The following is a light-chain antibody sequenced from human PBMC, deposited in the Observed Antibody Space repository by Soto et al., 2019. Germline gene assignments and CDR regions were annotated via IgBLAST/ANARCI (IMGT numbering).Light chain of an antibody. CDR2: DVS. Sequence: QSALTQPRSVSGSPGQSVTISCTGTSSDVGGYNYVSWYQQHPGKAPKLMIYDVSKRPSGVPDRFSGSKSGNTASLTISGRQAEDEAADYCCSYEGSYTLGVFGGGTKLTVL. J-gene: IGLJ2*01. CDR3: CSYEGSYTLGV. V-gene: IGLV2-11*01. CDR1: SSDVGGYNY.